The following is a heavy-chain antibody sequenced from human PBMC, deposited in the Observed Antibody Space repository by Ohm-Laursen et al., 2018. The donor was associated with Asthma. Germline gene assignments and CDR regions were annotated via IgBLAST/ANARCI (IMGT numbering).Heavy chain of an antibody. D-gene: IGHD3-22*01. CDR2: ISAYNGNT. J-gene: IGHJ3*02. V-gene: IGHV1-18*04. Sequence: ASVKVSCKASGYTFTAYYMHWVRQAPGQGLEWMGWISAYNGNTNYAQKLQGRVTMTTDTSTSTAYMELRSLRSDDTAVYYCARVPYYYDSSGYRPAFDIWGQGTTVTVSS. CDR1: GYTFTAYY. CDR3: ARVPYYYDSSGYRPAFDI.